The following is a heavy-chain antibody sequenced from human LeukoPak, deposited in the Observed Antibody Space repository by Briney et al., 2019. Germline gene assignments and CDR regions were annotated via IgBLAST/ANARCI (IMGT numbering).Heavy chain of an antibody. CDR3: ARGGYSGYMNWFDL. J-gene: IGHJ5*02. Sequence: SETLSLTCTVSGGSISSYYWSWIRQPPGKGLEWIGYIYYSGSTNYNPSLKSRVTISVDTSKNQFSLKLSSVTAADTAVYYCARGGYSGYMNWFDLWGQGTLVTVSS. CDR2: IYYSGST. D-gene: IGHD5-12*01. CDR1: GGSISSYY. V-gene: IGHV4-59*01.